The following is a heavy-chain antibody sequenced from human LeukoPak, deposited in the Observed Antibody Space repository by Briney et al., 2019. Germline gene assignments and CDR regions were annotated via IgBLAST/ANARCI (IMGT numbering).Heavy chain of an antibody. CDR1: GGSLSSYY. Sequence: PSDTLSLTCTVSGGSLSSYYWSWIRRPAGKGLEWIGRMFVTGSTNYNPSLRGRVTMSIDKTKNQFSLELTSVTAADTAVYYCAGDGYTSAWADLEFFDYWGQGTLVTVSS. CDR2: MFVTGST. V-gene: IGHV4-4*07. J-gene: IGHJ4*02. CDR3: AGDGYTSAWADLEFFDY. D-gene: IGHD2-2*02.